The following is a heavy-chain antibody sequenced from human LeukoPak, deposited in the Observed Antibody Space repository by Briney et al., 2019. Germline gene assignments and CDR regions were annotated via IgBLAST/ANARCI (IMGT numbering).Heavy chain of an antibody. D-gene: IGHD5-24*01. V-gene: IGHV3-23*01. Sequence: SGGSLRLSCAASGFSFSSYAMSWVRQAPGKGLEWVSVISGDGSYTNHADSVKGRFTMSRDNSKNTLYLQMNSLRAEDTAVYYCAKDQGRDGYHPSDSWGRGILVTVSS. J-gene: IGHJ4*02. CDR3: AKDQGRDGYHPSDS. CDR2: ISGDGSYT. CDR1: GFSFSSYA.